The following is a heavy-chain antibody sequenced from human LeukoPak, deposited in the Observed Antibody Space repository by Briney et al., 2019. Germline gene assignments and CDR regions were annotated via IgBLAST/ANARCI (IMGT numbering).Heavy chain of an antibody. CDR2: IRDSGGST. CDR1: GFALRSYA. J-gene: IGHJ4*02. Sequence: GGSLRLSCAASGFALRSYAVSWVRQAPRKGLEWVSSIRDSGGSTYYTDSVKGRFTISRDISKSTLFLQMNSLRAEDTAVYYCALHGDYGVGGHYFDYWGQGTLVTVSS. V-gene: IGHV3-23*01. D-gene: IGHD4-17*01. CDR3: ALHGDYGVGGHYFDY.